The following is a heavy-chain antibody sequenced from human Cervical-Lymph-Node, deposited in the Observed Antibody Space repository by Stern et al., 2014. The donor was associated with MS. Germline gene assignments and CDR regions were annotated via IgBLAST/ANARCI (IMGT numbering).Heavy chain of an antibody. V-gene: IGHV3-30*18. D-gene: IGHD1-26*01. CDR2: ISYDGSNK. J-gene: IGHJ6*02. Sequence: VHLVESGGGVVQPGRSLRLSCAASGFTFSSYGMHWVRQAPGKGLEWVAVISYDGSNKYYADSVKGRFTISRDNSKNTLYLQMNSLRAEDTAVYYCAKDSGWELPGYYYGMDVWGQGTTVTVSS. CDR3: AKDSGWELPGYYYGMDV. CDR1: GFTFSSYG.